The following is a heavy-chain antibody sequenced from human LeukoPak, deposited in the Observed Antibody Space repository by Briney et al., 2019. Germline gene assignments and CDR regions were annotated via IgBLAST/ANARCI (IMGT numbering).Heavy chain of an antibody. CDR2: IYSSGST. J-gene: IGHJ4*02. CDR3: SSHVSAAAGGR. V-gene: IGHV4-4*07. CDR1: GGSISSYY. D-gene: IGHD6-13*01. Sequence: PSETLSLTCTVSGGSISSYYWSWIRQPAGKALEWIGRIYSSGSTNYNPPLKSRVTMSVDTSKNQFSLKLSSLTAADTAVYYCSSHVSAAAGGRWGPGTLVTVSS.